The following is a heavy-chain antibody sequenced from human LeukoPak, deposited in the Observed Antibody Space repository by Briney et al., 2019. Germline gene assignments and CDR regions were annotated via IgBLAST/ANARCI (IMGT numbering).Heavy chain of an antibody. CDR1: GYTFSTYV. CDR3: ARTGCSGGSCYDY. CDR2: INAGDGNT. Sequence: ASVKVSCKASGYTFSTYVMHWVRQAPGQRLEWMGWINAGDGNTKYSQKFQGRVTITSDTSASTAYVELSSLISEDTAVYYCARTGCSGGSCYDYWGQGTLVTVSS. D-gene: IGHD2-15*01. J-gene: IGHJ4*02. V-gene: IGHV1-3*01.